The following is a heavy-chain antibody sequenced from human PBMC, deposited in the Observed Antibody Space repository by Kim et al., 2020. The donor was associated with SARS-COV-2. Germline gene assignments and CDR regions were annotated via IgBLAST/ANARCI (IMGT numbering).Heavy chain of an antibody. CDR1: GGSISSYY. Sequence: SETLSLTCTVSGGSISSYYWSWIRQPPGKGLEWIGYIYYSGSTNYNPSLKSRVTISVDTSKNQFSLKLSSVTAADTAVYYCARGGDYDFWSGYYASYYMDVWGKGTTVTVSS. CDR3: ARGGDYDFWSGYYASYYMDV. V-gene: IGHV4-59*01. D-gene: IGHD3-3*01. CDR2: IYYSGST. J-gene: IGHJ6*03.